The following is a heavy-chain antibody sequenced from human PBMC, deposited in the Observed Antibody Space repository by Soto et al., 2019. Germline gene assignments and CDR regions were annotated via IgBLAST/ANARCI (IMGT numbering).Heavy chain of an antibody. Sequence: VASVKVCCKASGCSFSSYAISWVRQAPGQGLEWMGAINPIFGTAHYAQKFQGRVTITADELTSTAYMELTRLSSDDTAVYFCAREGRHFDYWGQGTLVTVSS. CDR2: INPIFGTA. V-gene: IGHV1-69*13. J-gene: IGHJ4*02. CDR3: AREGRHFDY. CDR1: GCSFSSYA.